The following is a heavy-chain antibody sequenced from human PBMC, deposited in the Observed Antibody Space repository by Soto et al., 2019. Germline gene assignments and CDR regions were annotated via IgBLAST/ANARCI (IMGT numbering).Heavy chain of an antibody. V-gene: IGHV4-34*01. Sequence: SETLSLTCAVYGGSFSGYYWSWIRQPPGKGLEWIGEINHSGSTNYNPSLKSRVTISVDTSKNQFSLKLSSVTAADTAVYYCARIQEVVGATLDAFDIWGQGTMVTVSS. CDR1: GGSFSGYY. CDR2: INHSGST. J-gene: IGHJ3*02. D-gene: IGHD1-26*01. CDR3: ARIQEVVGATLDAFDI.